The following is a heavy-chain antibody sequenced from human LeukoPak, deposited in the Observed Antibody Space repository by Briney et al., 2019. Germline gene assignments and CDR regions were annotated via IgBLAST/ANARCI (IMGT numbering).Heavy chain of an antibody. CDR2: IYYSGST. V-gene: IGHV4-31*03. D-gene: IGHD1/OR15-1a*01. CDR1: GSSISSGGYY. Sequence: SQTLSLTCTVSGSSISSGGYYWSWIRQHPGKGLEWLGYIYYSGSTYYNPSLKSRVTISVDTSKNQFSLKLSSVTAADTAVYYCARLEHAAFDIWGQGTMVTVSS. J-gene: IGHJ3*02. CDR3: ARLEHAAFDI.